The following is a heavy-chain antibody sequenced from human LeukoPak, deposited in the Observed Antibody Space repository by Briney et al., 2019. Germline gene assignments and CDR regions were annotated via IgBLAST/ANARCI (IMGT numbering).Heavy chain of an antibody. CDR3: ARSVGATRNRSYFDY. CDR2: ISSSSSYI. D-gene: IGHD1-26*01. CDR1: GFTFSSYS. J-gene: IGHJ4*02. V-gene: IGHV3-21*01. Sequence: GGSLRLSCAASGFTFSSYSMNWVRQAPGKGLEWVSSISSSSSYIYYADSVKGRFTIPRDNAKNSLYLQMNSLRAEDTAVYYCARSVGATRNRSYFDYWGQGTLVTVSS.